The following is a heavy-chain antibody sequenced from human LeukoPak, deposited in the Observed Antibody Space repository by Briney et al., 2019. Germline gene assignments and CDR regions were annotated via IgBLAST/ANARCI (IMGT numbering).Heavy chain of an antibody. D-gene: IGHD3-9*01. V-gene: IGHV4-34*01. J-gene: IGHJ4*02. CDR2: INHSGST. CDR3: ASGILTGYSAYYFDY. CDR1: GGSVSGYY. Sequence: SSETLSLACAVYGGSVSGYYWSWIRQPPGKGLEWIGEINHSGSTNYNPSLKSRVTISVDTSKNQFSLKLSSVTAADTAVYYCASGILTGYSAYYFDYWGQGTLVTVSS.